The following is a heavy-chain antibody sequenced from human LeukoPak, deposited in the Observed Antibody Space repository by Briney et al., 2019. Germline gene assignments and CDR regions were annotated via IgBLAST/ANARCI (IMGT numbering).Heavy chain of an antibody. J-gene: IGHJ4*02. Sequence: GASVKVSCKASGYTFTNYDINWVRQATGQGLEWLGWMNPHSGNTGYAQNFQGRVTMTRNTSISTAYMELSNLRSEDAAAYYCARGLYGSGSYYVAYWGQGTLVTVSS. D-gene: IGHD3-10*01. V-gene: IGHV1-8*01. CDR3: ARGLYGSGSYYVAY. CDR1: GYTFTNYD. CDR2: MNPHSGNT.